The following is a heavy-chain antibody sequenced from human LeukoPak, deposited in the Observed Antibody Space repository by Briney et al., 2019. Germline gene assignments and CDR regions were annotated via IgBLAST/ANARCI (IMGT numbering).Heavy chain of an antibody. CDR2: ISGSGGST. D-gene: IGHD4-17*01. CDR3: AKDYGDYYFDY. V-gene: IGHV3-23*01. CDR1: GGSISSYY. J-gene: IGHJ4*02. Sequence: ETLSLTCIVSGGSISSYYWSWVRQAPGKGLEWVSAISGSGGSTYYADSVKGRFTISRDNSKNTLYLQMNSLRAEDTAVYYCAKDYGDYYFDYWGQGTLVTVSS.